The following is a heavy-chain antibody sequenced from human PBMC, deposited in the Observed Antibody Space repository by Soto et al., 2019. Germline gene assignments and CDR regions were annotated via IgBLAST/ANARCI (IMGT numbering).Heavy chain of an antibody. CDR3: ARATSGWYKAAFAI. V-gene: IGHV3-30-3*01. D-gene: IGHD6-19*01. CDR2: ISYDGSNK. J-gene: IGHJ3*02. CDR1: GFTFSSYA. Sequence: QVQLVESGGGVVQPGRSLRLSCAASGFTFSSYAMHWVRQAPGKGLEWVAVISYDGSNKYYADSEKGRFTISRDNSKNTLYLQMNSLKAEDTAVYYCARATSGWYKAAFAIWGQGTMVTASS.